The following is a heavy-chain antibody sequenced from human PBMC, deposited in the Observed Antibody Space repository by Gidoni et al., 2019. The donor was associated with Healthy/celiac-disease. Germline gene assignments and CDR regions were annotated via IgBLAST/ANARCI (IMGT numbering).Heavy chain of an antibody. J-gene: IGHJ4*02. CDR2: IYTSGST. V-gene: IGHV4-61*02. D-gene: IGHD2-21*02. Sequence: QVQLQESGPGLVKPPQTLSLTSTAPGGSISSGSYYWSWIRQPAGKGLEWIGRIYTSGSTNYNPSLKSRVTISVDTSKNQFSLKLSSVTAADTAVYYCARGRKYGGNFGRFDYWGQGTLVTVSS. CDR1: GGSISSGSYY. CDR3: ARGRKYGGNFGRFDY.